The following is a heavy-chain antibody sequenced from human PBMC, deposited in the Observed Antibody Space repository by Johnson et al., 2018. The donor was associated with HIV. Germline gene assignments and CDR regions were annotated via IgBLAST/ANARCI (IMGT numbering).Heavy chain of an antibody. CDR2: INSDGSSP. CDR3: ARAWSLGAFDI. Sequence: VQLVESGGGLVQPGGSLRLSCAASGFTLSSYWMHWVRQAPGKGLVWVSRINSDGSSPSYADSVKGRFTSSRDNAKNTLYLQMNSLRAEDTAVYYCARAWSLGAFDIWGQGTMVTVSS. V-gene: IGHV3-74*01. CDR1: GFTLSSYW. D-gene: IGHD2-15*01. J-gene: IGHJ3*02.